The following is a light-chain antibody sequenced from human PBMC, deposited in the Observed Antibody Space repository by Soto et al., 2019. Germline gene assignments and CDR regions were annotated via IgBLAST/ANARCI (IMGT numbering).Light chain of an antibody. J-gene: IGKJ5*01. CDR3: QQHGSSPIP. CDR1: QSVSSTY. CDR2: GAS. V-gene: IGKV3-20*01. Sequence: EIVLTQSPCTLSLSPGERATLSCRASQSVSSTYLAWYQQKPGQTPRLLVYGASSRATGIPDRFSGSGSGTDFTLTISRLQPEDFAVYYCQQHGSSPIPFGQGTRLEI.